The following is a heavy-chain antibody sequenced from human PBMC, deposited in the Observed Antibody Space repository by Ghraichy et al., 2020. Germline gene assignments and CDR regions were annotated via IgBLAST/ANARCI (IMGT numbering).Heavy chain of an antibody. D-gene: IGHD2/OR15-2a*01. CDR2: IYYSGST. CDR3: ARDRPMGFYRARWFDP. Sequence: GSLRLSCTVSGCSMSSHYWSWIRQPPGKRLEWIGYIYYSGSTNYNPSLKSRVTISVDTSKNQFSLRLTSVTAADTAVDYCARDRPMGFYRARWFDPWGQGTLVTVAS. CDR1: GCSMSSHY. V-gene: IGHV4-59*11. J-gene: IGHJ5*02.